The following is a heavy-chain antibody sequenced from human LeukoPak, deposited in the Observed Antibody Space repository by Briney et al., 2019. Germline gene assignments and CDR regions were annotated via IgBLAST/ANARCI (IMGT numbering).Heavy chain of an antibody. Sequence: SETLSLTCAVYGGSFSGYYWSWIRQPPGKGLEWIGSIYYSGSTYYGPSLKSRVTLSVDTSKNQFSLKLNSVTAADTAVYYCSRHEVSTFFGGVTISGGFDPWGQGTQVTVSS. CDR2: IYYSGST. CDR3: SRHEVSTFFGGVTISGGFDP. J-gene: IGHJ5*02. V-gene: IGHV4-34*01. CDR1: GGSFSGYY. D-gene: IGHD3-3*01.